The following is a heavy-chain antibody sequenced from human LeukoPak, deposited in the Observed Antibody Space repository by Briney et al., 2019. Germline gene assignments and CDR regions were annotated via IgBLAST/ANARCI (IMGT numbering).Heavy chain of an antibody. D-gene: IGHD2-2*01. Sequence: PGGSLRLSCAASGFTFSSYAMGWVRQAPGKGLEWVSAISGSGGSTYYADSVKGRFTISRDNSKNTLYLQMNSLRAEDTAVYYCAKATYCSSTSCYGYRWFDPWGQGTLVTVSS. CDR1: GFTFSSYA. V-gene: IGHV3-23*01. CDR3: AKATYCSSTSCYGYRWFDP. J-gene: IGHJ5*02. CDR2: ISGSGGST.